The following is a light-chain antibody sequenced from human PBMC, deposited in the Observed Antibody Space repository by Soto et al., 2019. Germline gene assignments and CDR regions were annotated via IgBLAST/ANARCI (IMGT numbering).Light chain of an antibody. Sequence: EIVMTQSPATLSVSPGERATLSCRASQSVGSNLAWYQQKPGQAPRLLIYGASTRATGFPARFSGSGSGADFTLTISSLQSEDFAVYYCQQYDNWPRTFGQGTTVEIK. J-gene: IGKJ1*01. V-gene: IGKV3-15*01. CDR1: QSVGSN. CDR3: QQYDNWPRT. CDR2: GAS.